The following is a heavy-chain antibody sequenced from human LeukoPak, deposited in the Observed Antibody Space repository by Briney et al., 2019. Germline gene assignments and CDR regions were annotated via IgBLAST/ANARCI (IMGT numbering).Heavy chain of an antibody. CDR1: GGTFSSYA. D-gene: IGHD1-20*01. CDR2: IIPIFGTA. Sequence: SVKVSCKASGGTFSSYAISWVRQAPGQGLEWMGGIIPIFGTANYAQKFQGRVTITTDESTSTAYMELSSLRSEDTAVYYCARGKQGITGTTSPFDYSGQGTLVTVSS. CDR3: ARGKQGITGTTSPFDY. J-gene: IGHJ4*02. V-gene: IGHV1-69*05.